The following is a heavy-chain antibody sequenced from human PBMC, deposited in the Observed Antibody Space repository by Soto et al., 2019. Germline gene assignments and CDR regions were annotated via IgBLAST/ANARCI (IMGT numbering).Heavy chain of an antibody. V-gene: IGHV1-3*01. CDR3: ARVGCGGDCYDYYYYYGMDV. CDR1: GYTFTSYA. J-gene: IGHJ6*02. Sequence: GASVKVSCKASGYTFTSYAMHLVRQAPGQRLEWMGWINAGNGNTKYSQKFQGRVTITRDTSASTAYMELSSLRSEDTAVYYCARVGCGGDCYDYYYYYGMDVWGQGTTVTVSS. D-gene: IGHD2-21*02. CDR2: INAGNGNT.